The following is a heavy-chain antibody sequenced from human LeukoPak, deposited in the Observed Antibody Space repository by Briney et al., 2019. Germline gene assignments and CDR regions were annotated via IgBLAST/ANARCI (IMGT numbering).Heavy chain of an antibody. Sequence: GGSLRLSCAASGFTFSSYEMNWVRQAPGKGLEWVSYISSSGSTIYYADSVKGRFTISRDNAKNSLYLQMNSLRAEDTAVYYCATGPKSLSGYPQYYYSDYWGQGTLVTVSS. CDR1: GFTFSSYE. J-gene: IGHJ4*02. V-gene: IGHV3-48*03. CDR2: ISSSGSTI. CDR3: ATGPKSLSGYPQYYYSDY. D-gene: IGHD5-12*01.